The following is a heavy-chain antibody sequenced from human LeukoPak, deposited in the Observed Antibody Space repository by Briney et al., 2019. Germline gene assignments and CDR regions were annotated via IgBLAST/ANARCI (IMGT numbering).Heavy chain of an antibody. V-gene: IGHV4-39*01. CDR1: GGSISSSSYY. D-gene: IGHD1-26*01. J-gene: IGHJ4*02. CDR2: IYYSGST. CDR3: ARQGETGSYDRFYIGY. Sequence: MPSETLSLTCTVSGGSISSSSYYWGWIRQPPGKGLEWIGTIYYSGSTYYNPSLKSRVTISVDTSKNQFSLKLSSVTAADTAVYYCARQGETGSYDRFYIGYWGQGTLVTVSS.